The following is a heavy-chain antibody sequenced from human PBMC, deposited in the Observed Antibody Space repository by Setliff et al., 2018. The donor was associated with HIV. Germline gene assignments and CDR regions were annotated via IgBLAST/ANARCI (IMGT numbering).Heavy chain of an antibody. V-gene: IGHV3-23*01. CDR1: GFTCSSYA. CDR3: AKVPVEMATITLLFFDY. D-gene: IGHD5-12*01. Sequence: GGSLRLSCAASGFTCSSYAMSGVRQAPGKGLEWVSAISGSGGSTYYADSVKGRFTISRDNSKNTLYLQMNSLRAEDTAVYYCAKVPVEMATITLLFFDYWGQGTQVTVSS. J-gene: IGHJ4*02. CDR2: ISGSGGST.